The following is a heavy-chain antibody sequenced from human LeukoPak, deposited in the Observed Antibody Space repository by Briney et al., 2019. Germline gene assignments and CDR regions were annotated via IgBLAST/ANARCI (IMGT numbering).Heavy chain of an antibody. CDR2: ISWDGGST. CDR1: GFTFDDYT. Sequence: PGGSLRLSCAASGFTFDDYTMLGVRHAPGEGLEWVSFISWDGGSTYYADSVKGGFTISRDNSKNSLYLQMNSLRTEDTALYYCAKDIRGSGWVYFDYWGQGTLVTVSS. V-gene: IGHV3-43*01. CDR3: AKDIRGSGWVYFDY. D-gene: IGHD6-19*01. J-gene: IGHJ4*02.